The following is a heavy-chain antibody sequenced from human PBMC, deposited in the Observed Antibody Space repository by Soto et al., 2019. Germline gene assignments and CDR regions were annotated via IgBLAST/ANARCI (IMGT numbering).Heavy chain of an antibody. CDR2: IIPIFGTA. J-gene: IGHJ4*02. D-gene: IGHD2-2*02. CDR3: ARGPRHIFSSTSCYTGFVY. CDR1: GGTFSSYA. V-gene: IGHV1-69*06. Sequence: QVQLVQSGAEVKKPGSSVKVSCKASGGTFSSYAISWVRPAPGQGLEWMGGIIPIFGTANDPQKFQGRVTITADKSTSTAYRKLISLRSEDTAVYSCARGPRHIFSSTSCYTGFVYWCGGTLVIVSS.